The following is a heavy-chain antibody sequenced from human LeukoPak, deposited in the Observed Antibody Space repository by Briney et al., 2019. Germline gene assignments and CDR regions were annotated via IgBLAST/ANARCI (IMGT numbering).Heavy chain of an antibody. Sequence: SETLSLTCAVYGGSLSGYYWSLIRQPPGKGQEWIGEINHSGTTNYNPSLKSRVTISIDTSKNQFSLKLSSVTAAGTAVYYCARGDPYYHGSGSYSPYYFDYWGQGTLVTVSS. CDR1: GGSLSGYY. D-gene: IGHD3-10*01. CDR3: ARGDPYYHGSGSYSPYYFDY. J-gene: IGHJ4*02. CDR2: INHSGTT. V-gene: IGHV4-34*01.